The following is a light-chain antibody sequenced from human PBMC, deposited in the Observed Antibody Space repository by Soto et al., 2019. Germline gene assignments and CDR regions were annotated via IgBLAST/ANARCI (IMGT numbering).Light chain of an antibody. CDR1: SSNIGARYD. CDR3: QAYDYSLTASV. J-gene: IGLJ3*02. Sequence: QSVLTQPPSVSGAPGQRVTISCTGRSSNIGARYDVQWYQQVPGTAPKLVIFGNRNRPSGVPERFSGSKSGTSASLAITGLQAEDEADYYCQAYDYSLTASVFGGGTKLTVL. V-gene: IGLV1-40*01. CDR2: GNR.